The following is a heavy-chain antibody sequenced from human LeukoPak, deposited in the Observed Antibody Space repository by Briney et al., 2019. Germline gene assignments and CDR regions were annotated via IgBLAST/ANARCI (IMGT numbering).Heavy chain of an antibody. CDR3: AADVGSSWDGVYYYYGMDV. D-gene: IGHD6-13*01. CDR1: GFTFTSSA. Sequence: SVKVSCKASGFTFTSSAVQWVRQARGQRLEWIGWIVVGSGNTNYAQKFQERVTITRDMSTSTAYMELSSLRSEDTAVYYCAADVGSSWDGVYYYYGMDVWGQGTTVTVSS. J-gene: IGHJ6*02. CDR2: IVVGSGNT. V-gene: IGHV1-58*01.